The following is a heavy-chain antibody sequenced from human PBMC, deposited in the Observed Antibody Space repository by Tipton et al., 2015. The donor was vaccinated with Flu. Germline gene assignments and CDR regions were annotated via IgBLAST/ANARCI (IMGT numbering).Heavy chain of an antibody. CDR2: IYTSGST. CDR3: ARVEGATFVRY. J-gene: IGHJ4*02. D-gene: IGHD1-26*01. V-gene: IGHV4-61*02. Sequence: TLSLTCTVSGGSISSGSYYWSWIRQPAGKGLEWIGRIYTSGSTNYNPSLKSRVTISVDTSKNQFPLKLSSVTAADTAVYYCARVEGATFVRYRGQGTLVTVSS. CDR1: GGSISSGSYY.